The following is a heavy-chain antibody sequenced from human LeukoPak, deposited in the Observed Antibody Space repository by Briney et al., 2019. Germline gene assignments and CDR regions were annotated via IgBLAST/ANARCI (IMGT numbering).Heavy chain of an antibody. V-gene: IGHV1-46*01. D-gene: IGHD1-26*01. CDR3: ARARGSYYPFDY. CDR1: EDTFTSYY. CDR2: INPSGGST. Sequence: ASVKVSCKVSEDTFTSYYMHWVRQAPGQGLEWMGIINPSGGSTSYAQKFQGRVTMTRNTSISTAYMELSSLRSEDTAVHYCARARGSYYPFDYWGQGTLVTVSS. J-gene: IGHJ4*02.